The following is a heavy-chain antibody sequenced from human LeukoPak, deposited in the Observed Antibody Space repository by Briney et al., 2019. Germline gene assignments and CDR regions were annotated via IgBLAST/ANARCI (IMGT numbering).Heavy chain of an antibody. J-gene: IGHJ4*02. CDR3: ARRGAAAGYFDY. V-gene: IGHV4-31*02. Sequence: WIRQHPGKGLEWIGYIYYSGSTYYNPSLKSRVTISVDTSKNQFSLKLSSVTAADTAVYYCARRGAAAGYFDYWGQGTLVTVSP. CDR2: IYYSGST. D-gene: IGHD6-13*01.